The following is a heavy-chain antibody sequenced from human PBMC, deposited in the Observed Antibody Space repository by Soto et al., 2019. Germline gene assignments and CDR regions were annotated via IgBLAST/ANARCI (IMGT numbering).Heavy chain of an antibody. CDR1: GFTFDDYT. Sequence: PVGSLRLSCAASGFTFDDYTMHWVRQAPGKGLEWVSLISWDGGSTYYADSVKGRFTISRDNSKNSLYLQMNSLRTEDTALYYCARVVAHNDAFDIWGQGTMVT. V-gene: IGHV3-43*01. J-gene: IGHJ3*02. CDR2: ISWDGGST. CDR3: ARVVAHNDAFDI. D-gene: IGHD2-21*01.